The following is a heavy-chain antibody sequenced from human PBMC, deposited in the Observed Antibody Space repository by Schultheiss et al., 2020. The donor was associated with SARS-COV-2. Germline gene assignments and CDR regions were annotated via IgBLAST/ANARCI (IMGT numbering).Heavy chain of an antibody. Sequence: GESLKISCAASGFTFSSYAMHWVRQAPGKGLEWVAVIWYDGSNKYYADSVKGRFTISRDNSKNTLYLQMNSLRAEDTAVYYCAEGRARGIAVAGTNFDYWGQGTLVTVSS. CDR3: AEGRARGIAVAGTNFDY. J-gene: IGHJ4*02. D-gene: IGHD6-19*01. CDR2: IWYDGSNK. CDR1: GFTFSSYA. V-gene: IGHV3-33*08.